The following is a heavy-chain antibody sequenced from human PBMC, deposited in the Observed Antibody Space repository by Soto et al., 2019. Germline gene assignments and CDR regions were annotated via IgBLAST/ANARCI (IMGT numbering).Heavy chain of an antibody. CDR3: VQTTGWPGFDF. D-gene: IGHD6-19*01. V-gene: IGHV3-53*01. Sequence: EVQLVESGGGLIQPGGSLRLSCAASGFTVSSKYMTGVRQDPGKGMEWVSVIYGGGTTYYADSVKGRFTISRDNSKNTLYLQMNSLRAEDTAVYYCVQTTGWPGFDFWGQGTLVTVYS. CDR2: IYGGGTT. J-gene: IGHJ4*02. CDR1: GFTVSSKY.